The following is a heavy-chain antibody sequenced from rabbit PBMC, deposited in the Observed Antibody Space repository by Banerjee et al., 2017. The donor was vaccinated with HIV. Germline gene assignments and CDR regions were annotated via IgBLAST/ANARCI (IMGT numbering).Heavy chain of an antibody. V-gene: IGHV1S45*01. Sequence: QQQLEESGGGLVQPEGSLTLTCTASGFSFSNKYVMCWVRQAPGKGLEWIACINTSSGNTVYATWAKGRFTISRTSSTTVALQMTSLTAADTATYFCARGIDIGTHLDLWGQGTLVTVS. CDR2: INTSSGNT. CDR1: GFSFSNKYV. CDR3: ARGIDIGTHLDL. J-gene: IGHJ3*01.